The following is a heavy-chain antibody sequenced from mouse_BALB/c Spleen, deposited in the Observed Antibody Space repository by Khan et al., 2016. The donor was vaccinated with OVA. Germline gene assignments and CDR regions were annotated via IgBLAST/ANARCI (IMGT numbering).Heavy chain of an antibody. Sequence: VQLQESGAELVRPGTSVKVSCKASGYAFTNYLIEWVKQRPGQGLEWIGVINPGSGGTNYNEKFKGKATLTADKSSSTAYMQLSSLKYDAFAVFCGRRGGVGGFAYWGQGTLVTVSA. V-gene: IGHV1-54*01. CDR3: RRGGVGGFAY. CDR1: GYAFTNYL. J-gene: IGHJ3*01. CDR2: INPGSGGT. D-gene: IGHD3-1*01.